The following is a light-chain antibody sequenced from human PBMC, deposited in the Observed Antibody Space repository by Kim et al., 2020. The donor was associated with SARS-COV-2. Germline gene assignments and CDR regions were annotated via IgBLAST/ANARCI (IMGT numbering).Light chain of an antibody. CDR1: QSVNSN. V-gene: IGKV3-15*01. J-gene: IGKJ1*01. Sequence: EIVMTQSPATLFVSPGEGATLSCRATQSVNSNLAWYQEKPGQAPRLLIYGASSRATGIPARFSGSGSGTGFTPTISSLQSEDFAVYYWQQYNNWPRKFGQGTKVDIK. CDR2: GAS. CDR3: QQYNNWPRK.